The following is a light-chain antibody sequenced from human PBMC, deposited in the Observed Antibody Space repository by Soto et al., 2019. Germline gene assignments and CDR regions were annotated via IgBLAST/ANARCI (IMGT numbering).Light chain of an antibody. CDR3: FSHRSGDSHV. CDR2: GVT. Sequence: QSVLTQPASVSGSPGQSITISCTGTSSDIGAYNYVSWYHQYPGKAPKLMIYGVTNRPSGVSNRFSGSKTGNTASLTISGLQAEDEADYYCFSHRSGDSHVFGTGTKVTVL. V-gene: IGLV2-14*01. CDR1: SSDIGAYNY. J-gene: IGLJ1*01.